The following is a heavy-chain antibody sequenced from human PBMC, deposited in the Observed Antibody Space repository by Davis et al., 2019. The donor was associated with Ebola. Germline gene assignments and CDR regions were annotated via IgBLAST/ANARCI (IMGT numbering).Heavy chain of an antibody. J-gene: IGHJ4*02. CDR3: AKEGVAAAGPGYFDY. Sequence: GESLKISCAASGFTFSSYGMHWVRQAPGKGLEWVAVISYDGSNKYYADSVKGRFTISRDNSKNTLYLQMNSLRAEDTAVYYCAKEGVAAAGPGYFDYWGQGTLVIVSS. CDR1: GFTFSSYG. D-gene: IGHD6-13*01. CDR2: ISYDGSNK. V-gene: IGHV3-30*18.